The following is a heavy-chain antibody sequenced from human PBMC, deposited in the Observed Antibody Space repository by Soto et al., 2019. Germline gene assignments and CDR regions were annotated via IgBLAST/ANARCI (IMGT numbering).Heavy chain of an antibody. J-gene: IGHJ5*02. Sequence: QVTVKESGPVLVKPTETLTLTCTVSGFSLSNAGLGVSWIRQPPGKALEWLAHIFSNDEKSYSTSLKSRLTTTKDPSKTHVVLTMTNSDPVDTATYYCASTYSTSWDWFDPWGQGTLVTVSS. D-gene: IGHD6-13*01. CDR2: IFSNDEK. CDR3: ASTYSTSWDWFDP. V-gene: IGHV2-26*04. CDR1: GFSLSNAGLG.